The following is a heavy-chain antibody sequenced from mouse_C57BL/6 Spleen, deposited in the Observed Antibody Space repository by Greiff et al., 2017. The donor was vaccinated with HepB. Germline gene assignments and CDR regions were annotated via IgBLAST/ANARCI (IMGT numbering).Heavy chain of an antibody. CDR2: ISYSGST. D-gene: IGHD1-1*01. J-gene: IGHJ1*03. Sequence: VQLKESGPGMVKPSQSLSLTCTVTGYSITSGYDWHWIRHFPGNKLEWMGYISYSGSTNYNPSLKSRISITHDTSKNHFFLKLNSVTTEDTATYYCARVITTVVAPYWYFDVWGTGTTVTVSS. CDR1: GYSITSGYD. CDR3: ARVITTVVAPYWYFDV. V-gene: IGHV3-1*01.